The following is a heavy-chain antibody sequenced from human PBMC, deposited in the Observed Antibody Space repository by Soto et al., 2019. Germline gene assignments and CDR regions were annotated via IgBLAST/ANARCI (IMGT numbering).Heavy chain of an antibody. V-gene: IGHV3-23*01. J-gene: IGHJ6*03. Sequence: PGGSLRLSCAASGFTFSSYAMTWVRQAPGKGLEWVSVISGSGGSTYYAESVKGRFTISRDNSKNTLYLQMNSLRAEDTAVYYCAKGPPSEDIVPTYYHYMDIWGKGTTVTVSS. CDR3: AKGPPSEDIVPTYYHYMDI. D-gene: IGHD5-12*01. CDR2: ISGSGGST. CDR1: GFTFSSYA.